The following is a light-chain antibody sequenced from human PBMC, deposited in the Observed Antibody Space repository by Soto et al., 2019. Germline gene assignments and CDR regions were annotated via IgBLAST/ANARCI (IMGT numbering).Light chain of an antibody. V-gene: IGKV3-11*01. CDR2: DAS. CDR1: QSVSGY. Sequence: EIVLTQSPDTLSLSPGERATLSCRASQSVSGYLGWYQQKPGQAPRLLIYDASNRAYGVPARFRGSGSGTNFTLTIASLEPEDFAVYYCQQRSNWPYLIFDGGTRV. CDR3: QQRSNWPYLI. J-gene: IGKJ4*01.